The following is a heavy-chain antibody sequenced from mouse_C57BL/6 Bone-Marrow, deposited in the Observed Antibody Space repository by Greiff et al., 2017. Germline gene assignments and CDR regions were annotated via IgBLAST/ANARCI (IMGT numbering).Heavy chain of an antibody. CDR2: IHPNSGST. J-gene: IGHJ4*01. D-gene: IGHD2-14*01. CDR1: GYTFTSYW. V-gene: IGHV1-64*01. CDR3: ARKTGYRGRYYYAMDC. Sequence: QVQLQQPGAELVKPGASVKLSCKASGYTFTSYWMHWVKQRPGQGLEWIGMIHPNSGSTNYNEKFKSKATLTVDKSSSTAYMQLSSLTSEDSAVYYCARKTGYRGRYYYAMDCWGQGTSVTVSS.